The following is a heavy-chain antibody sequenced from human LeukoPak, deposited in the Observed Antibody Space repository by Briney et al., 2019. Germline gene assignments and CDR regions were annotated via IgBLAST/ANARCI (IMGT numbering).Heavy chain of an antibody. CDR1: GFNFRTYT. J-gene: IGHJ6*02. Sequence: PGRSLRLSCAASGFNFRTYTMHWVRQAPGKGLEWVALTSFDGSHQFYTNSVKGRFTISRDNAKNTLYLQMNSLRAEDTAVYYCARTRLDYGMDVWGQGTTVTVSS. CDR2: TSFDGSHQ. V-gene: IGHV3-30*04. CDR3: ARTRLDYGMDV. D-gene: IGHD5-12*01.